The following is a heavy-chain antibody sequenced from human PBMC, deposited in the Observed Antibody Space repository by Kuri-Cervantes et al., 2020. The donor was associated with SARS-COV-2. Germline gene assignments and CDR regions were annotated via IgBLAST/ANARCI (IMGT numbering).Heavy chain of an antibody. CDR3: ARERSTMVRGAPSPDNWFDP. J-gene: IGHJ5*02. Sequence: SETLSLTCTVSGGSISSSSYYWGWIRQPPGKGLEWIGSIYYSGSTYYNPSLKSRVTISVDTSKNQFSLKLSSVTAADTAVYYCARERSTMVRGAPSPDNWFDPWGQGTLVTVSS. D-gene: IGHD3-10*01. V-gene: IGHV4-39*07. CDR1: GGSISSSSYY. CDR2: IYYSGST.